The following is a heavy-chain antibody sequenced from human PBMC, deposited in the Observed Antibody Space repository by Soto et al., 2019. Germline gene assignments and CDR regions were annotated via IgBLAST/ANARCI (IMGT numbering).Heavy chain of an antibody. J-gene: IGHJ4*02. CDR1: GFTFSDSY. CDR2: ISSSGTTI. CDR3: ARGGEGYDSIWGSYRYIGLDY. D-gene: IGHD3-16*02. V-gene: IGHV3-11*01. Sequence: GSLRLSCAASGFTFSDSYMSWIRQAPGKGLEWVSYISSSGTTIFYADSVKGRFTISRDNAKNSLYLQMNSLRVEDTAVYYCARGGEGYDSIWGSYRYIGLDYWGRGTLVTVSS.